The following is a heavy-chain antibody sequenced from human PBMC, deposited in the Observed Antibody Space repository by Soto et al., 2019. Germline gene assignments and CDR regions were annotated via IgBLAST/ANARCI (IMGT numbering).Heavy chain of an antibody. CDR3: ARHRDCGGDCYLDY. CDR2: VIPIFGRA. Sequence: QVQLLQSAAEVTKPGSSVKVSCKASGVTFSSYAISWVRQAPGQGLEWMGGVIPIFGRATYAQKFQGRVTITADESTSAAYMERSSLRSEDTAVYYCARHRDCGGDCYLDYCGQGTLVAVSS. V-gene: IGHV1-69*01. J-gene: IGHJ4*02. D-gene: IGHD2-21*02. CDR1: GVTFSSYA.